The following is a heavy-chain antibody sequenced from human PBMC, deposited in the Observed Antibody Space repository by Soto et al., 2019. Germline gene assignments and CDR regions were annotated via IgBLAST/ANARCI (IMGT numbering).Heavy chain of an antibody. CDR1: GFTFSSYS. J-gene: IGHJ4*02. CDR3: TTDRPIVGANALDY. CDR2: ISSSSSYI. V-gene: IGHV3-21*01. D-gene: IGHD1-26*01. Sequence: GGSLRLSCAASGFTFSSYSMNWVRQAPGKGLEWVSSISSSSSYIYYADSVKGRFTISRDNAKNSLYLQMNSLRAEDTAVYYCTTDRPIVGANALDYWGQGTLVTVSS.